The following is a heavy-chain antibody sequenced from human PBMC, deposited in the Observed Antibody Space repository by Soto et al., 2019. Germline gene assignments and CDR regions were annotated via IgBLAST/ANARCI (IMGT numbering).Heavy chain of an antibody. CDR1: GCTFRDYE. J-gene: IGHJ3*01. CDR3: ARRIWDPAVVAVATRGAFDV. Sequence: EVQLVESGGGLVQPGGSLRLSCAASGCTFRDYEMHWVRQAPGKGLQWVSYISSSGTTIYYSESVKGRFTISRDTAKNSLYLQLRGLRADDTAVYYCARRIWDPAVVAVATRGAFDVWGQGTMVSVSS. V-gene: IGHV3-48*03. CDR2: ISSSGTTI. D-gene: IGHD2-15*01.